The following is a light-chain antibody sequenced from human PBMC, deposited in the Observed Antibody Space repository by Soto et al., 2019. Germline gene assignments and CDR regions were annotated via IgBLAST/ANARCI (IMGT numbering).Light chain of an antibody. V-gene: IGKV1-5*03. Sequence: DTQMTQSPSTVSASVGDRITITCRASQNIQRWLAWYQQKPGKAPKLLIYKASSLERGVPSRFSAGGSGVEFTLNISSVQPEDFATYYCQHYNSYSEAFGQGTKVDI. CDR3: QHYNSYSEA. CDR2: KAS. J-gene: IGKJ1*01. CDR1: QNIQRW.